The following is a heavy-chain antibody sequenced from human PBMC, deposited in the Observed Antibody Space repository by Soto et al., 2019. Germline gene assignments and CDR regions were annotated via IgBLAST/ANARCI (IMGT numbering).Heavy chain of an antibody. V-gene: IGHV4-30-4*08. CDR1: GGSISSEYFH. CDR2: IHYTGSI. J-gene: IGHJ6*02. Sequence: SETLSLTCAVSGGSISSEYFHWTWVRQSPGKGLEWIGYIHYTGSIMYNPSFKSRLTMAVDTTKNQFSLQLTSVTAADTAVYFCAREDDGGDRDYYGLDVWGQGTTVTVSS. D-gene: IGHD2-21*02. CDR3: AREDDGGDRDYYGLDV.